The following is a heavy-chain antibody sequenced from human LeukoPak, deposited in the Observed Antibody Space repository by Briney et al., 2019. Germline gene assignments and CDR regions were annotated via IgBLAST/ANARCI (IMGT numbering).Heavy chain of an antibody. CDR2: IHTSGST. V-gene: IGHV4-4*07. Sequence: PSETLSLTCTFSGGSISSYYWSWIRQPAGKGLEWIGRIHTSGSTNYNPSLKSRVTMSVDTSKNQFSLKLSSVTAADTAVYYCARTTEGGYTYDYFYYYYMDVWGKGTTVTISS. CDR1: GGSISSYY. D-gene: IGHD5-18*01. CDR3: ARTTEGGYTYDYFYYYYMDV. J-gene: IGHJ6*03.